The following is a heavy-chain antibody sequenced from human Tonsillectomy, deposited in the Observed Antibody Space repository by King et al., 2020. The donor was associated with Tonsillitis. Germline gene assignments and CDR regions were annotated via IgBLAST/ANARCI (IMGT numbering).Heavy chain of an antibody. CDR2: ISSNGGST. CDR1: GLTFSSYA. J-gene: IGHJ6*02. V-gene: IGHV3-64D*06. CDR3: VNAYPRGGCSVDIGDCFGRDF. D-gene: IGHD2-15*01. Sequence: VQLVESGGGLVQPGGSLRLSCSASGLTFSSYAMHWVRQAPGKGLEYVSAISSNGGSTYYVDSVKGRFIISRDNSKNTMYLQMRSLRAEDTAVYYCVNAYPRGGCSVDIGDCFGRDFWGQGTTVTVSS.